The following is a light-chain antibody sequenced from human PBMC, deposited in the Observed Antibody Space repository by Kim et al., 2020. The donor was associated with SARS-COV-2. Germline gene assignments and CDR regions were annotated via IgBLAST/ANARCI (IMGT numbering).Light chain of an antibody. V-gene: IGKV3-20*01. CDR2: GSS. CDR3: QQYGISPYT. CDR1: QSVSTSF. Sequence: EIVLTQSPGTLSLSPGERATLSCRASQSVSTSFLAWYQQKAGQSPRLLIYGSSSRATAIPDRFSGSGSGTDFTLTISRLEPEDFAVYYCQQYGISPYTFGQGTKLEI. J-gene: IGKJ2*01.